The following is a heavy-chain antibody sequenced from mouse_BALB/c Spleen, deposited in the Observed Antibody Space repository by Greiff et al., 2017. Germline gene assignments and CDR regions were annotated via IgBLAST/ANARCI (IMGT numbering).Heavy chain of an antibody. CDR2: IDPSDSYT. D-gene: IGHD1-1*01. Sequence: QVQLQQPGAELVKPGASVKMSCKASGYTFTSYWMHWVKQRPGQGLEWIGVIDPSDSYTSYNQKFKGKATLTVDTSSSTAYMQLSSLTSEDSAVYYCTRCNYYGSSYDTNFDYWGQGTTLTVSS. CDR1: GYTFTSYW. J-gene: IGHJ2*01. V-gene: IGHV1S127*01. CDR3: TRCNYYGSSYDTNFDY.